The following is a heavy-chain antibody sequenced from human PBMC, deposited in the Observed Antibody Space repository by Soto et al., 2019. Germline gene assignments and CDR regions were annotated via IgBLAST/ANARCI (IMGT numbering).Heavy chain of an antibody. CDR1: GGSISSSSYY. Sequence: PSETLSLTCTVSGGSISSSSYYWGWIRQPPGKGLEWIGSIYYSGSTYYNPSLKSRVTISVDTSKNQFSLKLSSVTAADTAVYYCARPSPRYCSGGSCLEFPDAFDIWGQGTMVTGSS. V-gene: IGHV4-39*01. CDR2: IYYSGST. J-gene: IGHJ3*02. D-gene: IGHD2-15*01. CDR3: ARPSPRYCSGGSCLEFPDAFDI.